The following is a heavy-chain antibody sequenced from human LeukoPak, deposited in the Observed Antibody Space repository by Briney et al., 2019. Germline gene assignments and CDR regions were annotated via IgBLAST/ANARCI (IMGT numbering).Heavy chain of an antibody. CDR3: ARDGPMTQSGAFDI. J-gene: IGHJ3*02. D-gene: IGHD3-10*01. V-gene: IGHV4-59*01. CDR2: IYYSGST. CDR1: GGSLRRYY. Sequence: ASETLSLTCTGSGGSLRRYYLSWIRQPPRKGLEWVGYIYYSGSTNYNPSLKSRVTISVDTSKNQFSLKLSSVTAADTAVYYCARDGPMTQSGAFDIWGQGTMVTVSS.